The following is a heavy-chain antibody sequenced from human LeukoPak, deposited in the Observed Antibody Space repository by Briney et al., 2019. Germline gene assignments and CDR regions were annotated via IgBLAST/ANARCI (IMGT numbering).Heavy chain of an antibody. J-gene: IGHJ1*01. D-gene: IGHD5-24*01. CDR1: GFTFSSYW. V-gene: IGHV3-74*01. CDR2: TNTDGSST. Sequence: PGGSLRLSCAASGFTFSSYWMYWARQVPGKGLVWVSGTNTDGSSTSYADSVKGRFTISRDNAKNSLYLRMNSLRAEDTALYYCVRGDGGHWGQGTLVTVSS. CDR3: VRGDGGH.